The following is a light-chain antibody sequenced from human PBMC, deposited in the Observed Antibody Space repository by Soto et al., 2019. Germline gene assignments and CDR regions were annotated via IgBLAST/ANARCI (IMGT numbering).Light chain of an antibody. J-gene: IGLJ1*01. V-gene: IGLV2-14*01. Sequence: QSALTQPASVSGSPGQSVTISCSGTINDVGNYKFVSWFQQHPGKAPKLMIYEVTRRPSVVSKRFSVSKSGTTADLTISGVQAEDEADYYCSSYTSGSSLIFGTGTKVTVL. CDR1: INDVGNYKF. CDR3: SSYTSGSSLI. CDR2: EVT.